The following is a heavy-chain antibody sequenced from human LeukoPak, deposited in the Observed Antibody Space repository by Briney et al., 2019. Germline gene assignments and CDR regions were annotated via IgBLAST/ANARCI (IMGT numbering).Heavy chain of an antibody. V-gene: IGHV3-23*01. J-gene: IGHJ4*02. CDR3: AKSNCTGGSCDTTDN. CDR1: GFTFSSFA. D-gene: IGHD2-15*01. CDR2: FSSGGGST. Sequence: GGSLRLSSAASGFTFSSFAMSWVRPAPGKGLEWVLTFSSGGGSTYFADSVKGRFTISRDNSKNTLYLQMNSLRAEDTAVYYCAKSNCTGGSCDTTDNWGQGTLVTVSS.